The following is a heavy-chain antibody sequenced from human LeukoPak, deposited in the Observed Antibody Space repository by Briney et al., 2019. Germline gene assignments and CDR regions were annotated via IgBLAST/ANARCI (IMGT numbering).Heavy chain of an antibody. Sequence: ASVRVSCKASGYTFTSYYMHWVRQAPGQGLEWMGIINPGGGSTSYAQKFQGRVTMTRDTSTNTVYMELRSLSSEDTAVYYCARDSRYDSSGYAFDIWGQGTMVTASS. V-gene: IGHV1-46*01. CDR2: INPGGGST. D-gene: IGHD3-22*01. CDR3: ARDSRYDSSGYAFDI. J-gene: IGHJ3*02. CDR1: GYTFTSYY.